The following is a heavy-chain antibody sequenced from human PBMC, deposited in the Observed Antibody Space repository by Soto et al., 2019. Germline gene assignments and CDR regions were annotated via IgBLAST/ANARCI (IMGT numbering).Heavy chain of an antibody. Sequence: GGSLRLSCAASEFTFSSYGMHWVRQAPGKGLEWVALILSLGSSEYYADSVKDRFTISRDNSKNTLYLQMNSLRAEDTAVYYCAKDYGSGTYLLDNWGQGTQVTVSS. CDR3: AKDYGSGTYLLDN. J-gene: IGHJ4*02. CDR2: ILSLGSSE. CDR1: EFTFSSYG. D-gene: IGHD3-10*01. V-gene: IGHV3-30*18.